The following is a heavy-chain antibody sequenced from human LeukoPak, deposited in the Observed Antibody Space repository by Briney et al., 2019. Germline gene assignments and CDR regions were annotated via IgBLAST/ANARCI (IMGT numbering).Heavy chain of an antibody. V-gene: IGHV3-30*02. D-gene: IGHD6-13*01. CDR1: GFTFSSYG. J-gene: IGHJ5*02. CDR2: IRYDGSNK. CDR3: AKDPLSVAAAGTGYEGAP. Sequence: PGGSLRLSCAASGFTFSSYGMHWVRQAPGKGLEWVAFIRYDGSNKYYADSVKGRFTISRDNSKNTLYLQMNSLRAEDTAVYYCAKDPLSVAAAGTGYEGAPWGQGTLVTVSS.